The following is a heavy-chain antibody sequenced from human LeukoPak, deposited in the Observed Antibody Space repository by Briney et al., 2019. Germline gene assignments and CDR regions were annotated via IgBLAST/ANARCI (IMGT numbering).Heavy chain of an antibody. CDR3: ARRNYYDSSEFDY. D-gene: IGHD3-22*01. Sequence: GESLKISCTGSGYSFTTYWIGWVRQMPGKDLEWMGIIYPGDSDTRYSPSFQGQVTISADKSISTAYLQWSSLKASDTAMYYCARRNYYDSSEFDYWGQGTLVTVSS. V-gene: IGHV5-51*01. CDR1: GYSFTTYW. CDR2: IYPGDSDT. J-gene: IGHJ4*02.